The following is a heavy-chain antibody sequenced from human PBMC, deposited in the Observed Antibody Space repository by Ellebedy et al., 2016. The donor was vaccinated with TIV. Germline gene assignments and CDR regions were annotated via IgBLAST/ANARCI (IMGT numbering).Heavy chain of an antibody. J-gene: IGHJ4*02. CDR3: ASSADYGDYVGYFDY. CDR2: INHSGST. D-gene: IGHD4-17*01. Sequence: MPGGSLRLSCAVYGESFSGYYWSWIRQPPGKGLEWIGEINHSGSTNYNPSLKSRVTISVDTSKNQFSLKLSSVTAADTAVYYCASSADYGDYVGYFDYWGQGTLVTVSS. V-gene: IGHV4-34*01. CDR1: GESFSGYY.